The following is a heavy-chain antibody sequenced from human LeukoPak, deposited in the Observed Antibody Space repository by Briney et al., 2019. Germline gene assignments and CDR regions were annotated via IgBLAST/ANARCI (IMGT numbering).Heavy chain of an antibody. CDR3: AHSPVVVTAYFDS. CDR2: IYRNDDK. J-gene: IGHJ4*02. D-gene: IGHD2-21*02. Sequence: SGLTLMNTIPSRTLTCTFSEFSLSPSGVGVGWMRQPPGKSLEWLSVIYRNDDKPYSTPLKSRLTINKETPKKHVVLTMSNMDPVETATYICAHSPVVVTAYFDSRGQGNLVTVSS. V-gene: IGHV2-5*01. CDR1: EFSLSPSGVG.